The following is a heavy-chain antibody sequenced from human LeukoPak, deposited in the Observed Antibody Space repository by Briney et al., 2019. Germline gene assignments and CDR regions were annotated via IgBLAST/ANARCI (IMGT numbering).Heavy chain of an antibody. D-gene: IGHD2-15*01. J-gene: IGHJ4*02. CDR3: AREEGYCSGGNCYSVHV. V-gene: IGHV1-2*02. Sequence: ASVKASCKASGYTFTGYYMDWVRQAPGQGLEWMGWINPNSGGTNYAPKFQGRVTMTRDTSISTAYMELSRLRSDDTAVYYCAREEGYCSGGNCYSVHVWGQGALVTVSS. CDR1: GYTFTGYY. CDR2: INPNSGGT.